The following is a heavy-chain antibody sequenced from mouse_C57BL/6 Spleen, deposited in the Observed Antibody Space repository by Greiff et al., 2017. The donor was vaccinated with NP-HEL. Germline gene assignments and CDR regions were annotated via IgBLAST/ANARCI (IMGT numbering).Heavy chain of an antibody. CDR2: IWGVGST. V-gene: IGHV2-6*01. Sequence: QVQLKESGPGLVAPSQSLSITCTVSGFSLTSYGVDWVRQSPGKGLEWLGVIWGVGSTNYNSALKSRLSISKDNSKSQVFLKMNSLQTDDTAMYYGARSHYGSSYDYAMDYWGQGTSVTVSS. J-gene: IGHJ4*01. CDR1: GFSLTSYG. CDR3: ARSHYGSSYDYAMDY. D-gene: IGHD1-1*01.